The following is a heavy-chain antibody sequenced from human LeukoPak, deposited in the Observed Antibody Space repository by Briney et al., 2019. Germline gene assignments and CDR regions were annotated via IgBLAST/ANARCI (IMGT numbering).Heavy chain of an antibody. J-gene: IGHJ3*01. CDR1: GFTFSSYS. V-gene: IGHV3-21*01. CDR3: AREKGTMAREMALET. CDR2: ISSSSSYI. Sequence: GGSLRLSCAASGFTFSSYSMNWVRQAPGKGLEWVSSISSSSSYIYYADSVKGRFTISRDNAKNSLYLQMNSLRAEDTAVYYCAREKGTMAREMALETWGQGTMVTVSS. D-gene: IGHD3-10*01.